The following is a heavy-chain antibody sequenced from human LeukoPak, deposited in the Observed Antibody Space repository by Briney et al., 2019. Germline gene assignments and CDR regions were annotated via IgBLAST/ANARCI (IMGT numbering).Heavy chain of an antibody. D-gene: IGHD3-16*01. V-gene: IGHV3-74*01. J-gene: IGHJ4*02. CDR2: IVGDASST. CDR1: GFTFSSYL. CDR3: ARGGGVNAFDS. Sequence: GGSLRLSCAASGFTFSSYLMHWVRQAPGKGLVWVSRIVGDASSTSYADSVKGRFTISRDNAKNTLYLQMNSLGAEDTAVYFCARGGGVNAFDSWGQGTLVTVSS.